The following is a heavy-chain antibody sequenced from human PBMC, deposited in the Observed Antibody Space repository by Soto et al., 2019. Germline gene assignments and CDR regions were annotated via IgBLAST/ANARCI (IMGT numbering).Heavy chain of an antibody. CDR2: IYYSGST. Sequence: SETLSLTCTVSGGSISSYYWSWIRQPPGKGLEWIGYIYYSGSTNYNPSLKSRVTISVDTSKNQFSLKLSSVTAADTAVYYCAREPRGYSYGYPVYFDYWGQGTLVTVSS. J-gene: IGHJ4*02. V-gene: IGHV4-59*01. CDR1: GGSISSYY. D-gene: IGHD5-18*01. CDR3: AREPRGYSYGYPVYFDY.